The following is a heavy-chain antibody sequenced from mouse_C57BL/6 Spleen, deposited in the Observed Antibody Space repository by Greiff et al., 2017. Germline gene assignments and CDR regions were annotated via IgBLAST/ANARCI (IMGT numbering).Heavy chain of an antibody. CDR2: IDPSDSNT. CDR3: ARGYDYFDY. CDR1: GYTFTSYW. Sequence: QVQLQQSGAELVKPGASVKLSCKASGYTFTSYWMQWVKQRPGQGLEWIGEIDPSDSNTNYNQKFKGKATLTVDTSSSTAYRQLSSLTSEDSAVYYCARGYDYFDYWGQGTTLTVSS. D-gene: IGHD2-3*01. J-gene: IGHJ2*01. V-gene: IGHV1-50*01.